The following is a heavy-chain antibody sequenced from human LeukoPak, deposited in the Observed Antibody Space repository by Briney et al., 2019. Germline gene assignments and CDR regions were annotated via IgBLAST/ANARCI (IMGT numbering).Heavy chain of an antibody. CDR1: GDSLSSGDYS. V-gene: IGHV4-30-4*07. J-gene: IGHJ5*02. D-gene: IGHD3-22*01. Sequence: SETLSLTCEVSGDSLSSGDYSWSWIRQPPGKGLEWIGYIRYSGSTYYNPSLKSRLTMSVEASKTQFSLRLSSVTAADTAVYYCAGSPRSYYYDSSGRTWFDPWGQGTLVTVSS. CDR3: AGSPRSYYYDSSGRTWFDP. CDR2: IRYSGST.